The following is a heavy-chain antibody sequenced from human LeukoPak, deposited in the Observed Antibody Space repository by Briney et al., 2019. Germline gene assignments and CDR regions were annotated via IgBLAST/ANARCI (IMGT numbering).Heavy chain of an antibody. Sequence: GASVKVSCKASGGTFSSYAISWVRQAPGQGLEWMGRINPNSGGTNYAQKFQGRVTMTRDTSISTAYMELSRLGSDDTAVYYCARRGEYLQIDYWGQGTLVTVSS. D-gene: IGHD3-16*01. CDR1: GGTFSSYA. V-gene: IGHV1-2*06. CDR2: INPNSGGT. J-gene: IGHJ4*02. CDR3: ARRGEYLQIDY.